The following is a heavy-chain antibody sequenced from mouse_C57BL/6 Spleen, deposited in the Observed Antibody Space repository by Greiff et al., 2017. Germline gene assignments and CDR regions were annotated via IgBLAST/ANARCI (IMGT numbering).Heavy chain of an antibody. CDR1: GYTFTSYW. CDR2: INPSSGYT. Sequence: QVQLKQSGAELAKPGASVKLSCKASGYTFTSYWMHWVKQRPGQGLEWIGYINPSSGYTKYNQKFKDKATLTADKSSSTAYMQLSSLTYEDSAVYYCKTAQAYEAMDYWGQGTSVTVSS. D-gene: IGHD3-2*02. CDR3: KTAQAYEAMDY. V-gene: IGHV1-7*01. J-gene: IGHJ4*01.